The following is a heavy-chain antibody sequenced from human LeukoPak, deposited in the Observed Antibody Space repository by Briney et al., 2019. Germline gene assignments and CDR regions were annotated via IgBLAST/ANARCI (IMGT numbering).Heavy chain of an antibody. CDR1: GGSISSYY. Sequence: SETLSPTCTVSGGSISSYYWSWIRQPPGKGLEWIGYIYYSGSTNYNPSLKSRVTISVDTSKNQFSLKLSSVTAADTAVYYCARSQYSYGPFDPWGQGTLVTVSS. CDR3: ARSQYSYGPFDP. CDR2: IYYSGST. V-gene: IGHV4-59*08. D-gene: IGHD5-18*01. J-gene: IGHJ5*02.